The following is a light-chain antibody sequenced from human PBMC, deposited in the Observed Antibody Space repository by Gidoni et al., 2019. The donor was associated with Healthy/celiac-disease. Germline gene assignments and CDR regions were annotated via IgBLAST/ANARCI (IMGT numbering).Light chain of an antibody. CDR1: QSVSSN. J-gene: IGKJ1*01. V-gene: IGKV3-15*01. CDR2: GAS. Sequence: EIVMTQSPAILSVSPGERATLSCRASQSVSSNLAWYQQKPGQAPGLLIYGASTGATGIPARFSGSGSGTEFTLTISSLQSEDFAVYYCQQYNNWPRTFGQGTKVEIK. CDR3: QQYNNWPRT.